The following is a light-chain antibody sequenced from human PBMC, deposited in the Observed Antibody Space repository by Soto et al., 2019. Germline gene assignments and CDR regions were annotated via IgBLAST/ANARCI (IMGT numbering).Light chain of an antibody. CDR3: TSYAGSNIWV. CDR1: SSDVGAYKY. J-gene: IGLJ3*02. V-gene: IGLV2-8*01. CDR2: EVS. Sequence: QSAQTQPPSASGSPGQSVTISCTGTSSDVGAYKYVSWYQQYPGKAPKLMIYEVSRRPSGVPDRFSGSKSGNTASLTVSGLQAEDEADYYCTSYAGSNIWVFGGGTKLTVL.